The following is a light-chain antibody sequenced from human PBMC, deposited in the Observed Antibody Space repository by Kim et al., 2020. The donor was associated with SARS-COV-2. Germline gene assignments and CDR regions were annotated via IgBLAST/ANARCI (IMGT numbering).Light chain of an antibody. CDR3: QAWDSSTVV. Sequence: VSPGQTASITCSVDKLGDKYACWYQQKPGQSPVLVIYQHNKRPSGIPERFSGSNSGNTATLTISGTQAMDEADYYCQAWDSSTVVFGGGTQLTVL. CDR1: KLGDKY. J-gene: IGLJ2*01. V-gene: IGLV3-1*01. CDR2: QHN.